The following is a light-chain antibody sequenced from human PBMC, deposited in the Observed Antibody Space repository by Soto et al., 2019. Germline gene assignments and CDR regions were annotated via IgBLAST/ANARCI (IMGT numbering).Light chain of an antibody. V-gene: IGKV3-20*01. CDR1: QSVGSK. J-gene: IGKJ1*01. CDR3: HLYGASHPA. Sequence: ATPSCRFSQSVGSKLGWYQQRPCQDTRLLISGASGRATCIQDRFSASGSGTDFTLTISRMEPEDSAVFYCHLYGASHPALGNGHKVDIK. CDR2: GAS.